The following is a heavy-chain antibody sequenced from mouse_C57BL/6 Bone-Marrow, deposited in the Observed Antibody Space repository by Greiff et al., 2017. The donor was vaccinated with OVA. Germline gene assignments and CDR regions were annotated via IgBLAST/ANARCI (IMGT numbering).Heavy chain of an antibody. D-gene: IGHD2-1*01. J-gene: IGHJ4*01. CDR3: ASSFYGNHAMDY. CDR1: GYTFTDYY. CDR2: IFPGSGST. Sequence: LVESGPELVKPGASVKISCKASGYTFTDYYINWVKQRPGQGLEWIGWIFPGSGSTYYNEKFKGKATLTVDKSSSTAYMLLSSLTSEDSAVYFCASSFYGNHAMDYWGQGTSVTVSS. V-gene: IGHV1-75*01.